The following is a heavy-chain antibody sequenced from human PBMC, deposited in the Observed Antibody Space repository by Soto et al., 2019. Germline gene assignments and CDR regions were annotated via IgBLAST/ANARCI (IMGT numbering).Heavy chain of an antibody. J-gene: IGHJ3*02. CDR1: GFIFSNYA. CDR3: AKRSPVYGDTWDDALDI. D-gene: IGHD4-17*01. Sequence: QVQLVESGGGVVQPGRSLRLSCAASGFIFSNYAMHWVRQAPGKGLEWVAVISHDGGSKTYADSVKGRFTISRDNSKNTLYLQMNSLRDEDTAVYYCAKRSPVYGDTWDDALDIWGQGTMVTVSS. V-gene: IGHV3-30*18. CDR2: ISHDGGSK.